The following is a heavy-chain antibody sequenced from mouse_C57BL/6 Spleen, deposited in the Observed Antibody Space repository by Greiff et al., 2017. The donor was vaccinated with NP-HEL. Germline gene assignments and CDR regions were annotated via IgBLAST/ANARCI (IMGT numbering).Heavy chain of an antibody. J-gene: IGHJ3*01. V-gene: IGHV1-82*01. Sequence: QVQLQQSGPELVKPGASVKISCKASGYAFSSSWMNWVKQRPGKGLEWIGRIYPGDGDTNYNGKFKGKATLTADKSSSTAYMQLSSLTSEDSAVYFCARLGGYYPAWFAYWGQGTLVTVSA. CDR3: ARLGGYYPAWFAY. CDR2: IYPGDGDT. CDR1: GYAFSSSW. D-gene: IGHD2-3*01.